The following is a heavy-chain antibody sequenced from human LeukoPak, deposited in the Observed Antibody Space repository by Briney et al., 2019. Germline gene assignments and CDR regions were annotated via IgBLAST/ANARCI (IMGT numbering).Heavy chain of an antibody. CDR1: GGSISSYY. D-gene: IGHD3-22*01. CDR2: IYYSGST. V-gene: IGHV4-59*01. J-gene: IGHJ2*01. Sequence: SETLSLTCTVSGGSISSYYWSWIRQPPGKGLEWIGYIYYSGSTNYNPSLQSRLTISVDSSKTQFSLRLSTVTAADTAVYYCARHYFDSSGHYWYFDLWGRGTLVTVSS. CDR3: ARHYFDSSGHYWYFDL.